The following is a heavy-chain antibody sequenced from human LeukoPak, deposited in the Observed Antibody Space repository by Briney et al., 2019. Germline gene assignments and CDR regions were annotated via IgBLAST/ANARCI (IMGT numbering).Heavy chain of an antibody. Sequence: GGFLRLSCAASGFTFDDYAMHWVRQAPGKGLEWVSGISWNSGSIGYADSVKGRFTISRDNAKNSLYLQMNSLRAEDTALYYCAKDRLYYDSSGDFDYWGQGTLVTVSS. V-gene: IGHV3-9*01. CDR3: AKDRLYYDSSGDFDY. CDR2: ISWNSGSI. J-gene: IGHJ4*02. CDR1: GFTFDDYA. D-gene: IGHD3-22*01.